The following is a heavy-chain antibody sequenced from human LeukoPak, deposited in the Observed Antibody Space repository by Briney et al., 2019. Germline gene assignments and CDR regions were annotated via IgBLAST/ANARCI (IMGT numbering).Heavy chain of an antibody. CDR2: IYYSGST. D-gene: IGHD3-10*01. CDR3: AREVGSQYYGSGSYSAAHFDH. CDR1: GGSISSSSYY. Sequence: SETLSLTCTVSGGSISSSSYYWGWIRQPPGKGLEWIGSIYYSGSTYYNPSLKSRVTISVDTSKSQFSLRLSSVTAADTAVYYCAREVGSQYYGSGSYSAAHFDHWGQGTLVTVSS. J-gene: IGHJ4*02. V-gene: IGHV4-39*02.